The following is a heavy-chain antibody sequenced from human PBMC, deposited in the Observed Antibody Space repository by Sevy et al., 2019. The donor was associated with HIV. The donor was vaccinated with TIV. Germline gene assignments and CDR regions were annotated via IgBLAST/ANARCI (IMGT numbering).Heavy chain of an antibody. V-gene: IGHV1-18*01. D-gene: IGHD6-19*01. CDR2: ISGDNANT. CDR1: GYTFTKYG. CDR3: ARDGLAVGEFYFDY. J-gene: IGHJ4*02. Sequence: ASLKVSCKASGYTFTKYGISWVRQAPGQGLEWMGWISGDNANTHYAQKLQGRVTMTTDTSTSTAYMELRSLRSDDTAVYYCARDGLAVGEFYFDYWGQGTLVTVSS.